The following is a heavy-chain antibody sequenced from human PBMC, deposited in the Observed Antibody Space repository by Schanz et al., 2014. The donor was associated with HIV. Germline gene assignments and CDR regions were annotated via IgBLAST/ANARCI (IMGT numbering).Heavy chain of an antibody. CDR1: GYTFTGYY. Sequence: QVQLVQSGAEVKKPGASVKVSCKASGYTFTGYYMHWIRQAPGQGLEWMGWINPNSGGTNYAQKFQGRVTMTRDTSINTAYMELSRLRSDDTAVYYCARDADLNELWPRDYYHYTMDVWGQGLLVTVSS. CDR2: INPNSGGT. V-gene: IGHV1-2*02. D-gene: IGHD5-18*01. CDR3: ARDADLNELWPRDYYHYTMDV. J-gene: IGHJ6*02.